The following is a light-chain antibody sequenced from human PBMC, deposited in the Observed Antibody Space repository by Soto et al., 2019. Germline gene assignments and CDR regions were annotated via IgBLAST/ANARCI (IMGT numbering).Light chain of an antibody. CDR1: QSVSSSY. CDR3: QQYSNWPPWT. V-gene: IGKV3-20*01. Sequence: EIVLTQSPGTLSLSPGERVTLSCRASQSVSSSYLAWYQQKPGQAPSLLIYDTSRRATGIPARFSGSGSGTEFTLTISSLQSEDFAVYYCQQYSNWPPWTFGQGTKVDI. J-gene: IGKJ1*01. CDR2: DTS.